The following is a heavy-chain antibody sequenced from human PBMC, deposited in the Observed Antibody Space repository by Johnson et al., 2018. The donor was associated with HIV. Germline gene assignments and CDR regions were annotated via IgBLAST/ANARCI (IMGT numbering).Heavy chain of an antibody. Sequence: QVQLVESGGGVVQPGGSLRLSCAASGFTFSAYAVHWVRQAPGKGLEWLAIISYDGSNKYYAHSVKGRFTISRDNSKNTLYLQMNRLRAEDTAVYYCARDAGQWLDDAFDIWGQGTMVTVSS. CDR1: GFTFSAYA. V-gene: IGHV3-30*04. D-gene: IGHD6-19*01. CDR3: ARDAGQWLDDAFDI. J-gene: IGHJ3*02. CDR2: ISYDGSNK.